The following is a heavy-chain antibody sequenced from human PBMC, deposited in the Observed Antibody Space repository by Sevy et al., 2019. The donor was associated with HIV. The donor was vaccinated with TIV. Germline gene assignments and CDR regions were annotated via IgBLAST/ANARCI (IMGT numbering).Heavy chain of an antibody. J-gene: IGHJ4*02. CDR1: GGSISSYY. Sequence: SDTLSLTCTVSGGSISSYYWSWIRQPPGKGLEWIGYIYYSGSTNYNPSLKSRVTISVDTSRNQFSLKLSSVTAADTAVYYCARARYYDFWSGTYYFDYWGQGTLVTVSS. D-gene: IGHD3-3*01. CDR2: IYYSGST. V-gene: IGHV4-59*01. CDR3: ARARYYDFWSGTYYFDY.